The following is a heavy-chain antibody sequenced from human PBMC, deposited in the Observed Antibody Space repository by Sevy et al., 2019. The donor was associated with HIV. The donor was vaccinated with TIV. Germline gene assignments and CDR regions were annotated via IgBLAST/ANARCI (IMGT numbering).Heavy chain of an antibody. J-gene: IGHJ4*02. CDR1: GGTFSSYA. CDR2: IIPILGIA. V-gene: IGHV1-69*04. Sequence: ASVKVSCKASGGTFSSYAISWVRQVPGQGLEWMGRIIPILGIANYAQKFQGRVTITADKSTSTAYMELSSLRSEDTAVYYCARDYDSSGYLYWGQGTLVTVSS. D-gene: IGHD3-22*01. CDR3: ARDYDSSGYLY.